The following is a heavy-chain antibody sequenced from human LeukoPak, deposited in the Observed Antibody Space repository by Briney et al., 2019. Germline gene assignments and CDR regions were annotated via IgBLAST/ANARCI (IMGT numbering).Heavy chain of an antibody. Sequence: GGSLRLSCAASGFTFSSYGMHWVRQAPGKGLEWVAVIWYDGSNKYYADSVKGRFTISRDNSKNTLYLQMNSLRAEDTAVYYCARGPRITIFGVVSPADPPSGMDVWGQGTTVTVSS. CDR2: IWYDGSNK. CDR3: ARGPRITIFGVVSPADPPSGMDV. V-gene: IGHV3-33*01. J-gene: IGHJ6*02. D-gene: IGHD3-3*01. CDR1: GFTFSSYG.